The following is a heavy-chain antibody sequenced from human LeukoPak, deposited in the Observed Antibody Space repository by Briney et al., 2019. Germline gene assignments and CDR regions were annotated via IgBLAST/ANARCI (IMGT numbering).Heavy chain of an antibody. CDR3: ASTRRAAVAGRFDS. Sequence: KPSETLSFTCNVSGASMSSNYWSWIRQPPGKGLEWIGYIYNSGNTNSSPSLESRVTMSVDESKNQFSLRVHFVSAADTAVYYCASTRRAAVAGRFDSWGQGTLVTVSS. D-gene: IGHD6-19*01. CDR2: IYNSGNT. V-gene: IGHV4-4*09. J-gene: IGHJ4*02. CDR1: GASMSSNY.